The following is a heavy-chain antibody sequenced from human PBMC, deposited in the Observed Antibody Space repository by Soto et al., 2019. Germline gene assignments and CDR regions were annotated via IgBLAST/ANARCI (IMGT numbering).Heavy chain of an antibody. CDR3: AILSVYYDFWSGYYASDAFDI. CDR2: ISGSGGST. CDR1: GFNFSSYA. J-gene: IGHJ3*02. D-gene: IGHD3-3*01. V-gene: IGHV3-23*01. Sequence: GGSLRVSCAAAGFNFSSYAMSWVRQAPGKGLEWVSAISGSGGSTYYADSVKGRFTISRDNSKNTLYLQMNSLRAEDTAVYYCAILSVYYDFWSGYYASDAFDIWGQGTMVTVSS.